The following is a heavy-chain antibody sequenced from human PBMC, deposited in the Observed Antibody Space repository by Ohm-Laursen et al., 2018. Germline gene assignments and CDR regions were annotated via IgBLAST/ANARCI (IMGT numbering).Heavy chain of an antibody. Sequence: GSLRLSCAASGFTVSSNYMSWVRQAPGKGLEWVSSISSSSAYIYYADSVKGRFTISRDNTKNSLYLHINSLRAEDTAVYYCARGNSNWAVAGSNDFWGQGTLVTVSS. CDR1: GFTVSSNY. CDR3: ARGNSNWAVAGSNDF. D-gene: IGHD6-19*01. CDR2: ISSSSAYI. V-gene: IGHV3-21*06. J-gene: IGHJ4*02.